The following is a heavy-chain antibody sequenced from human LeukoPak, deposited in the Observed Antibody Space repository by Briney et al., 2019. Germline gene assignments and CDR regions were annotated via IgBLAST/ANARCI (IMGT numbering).Heavy chain of an antibody. CDR1: GFTFSSYA. J-gene: IGHJ4*02. V-gene: IGHV3-30-3*01. Sequence: PGGSLRLSCAASGFTFSSYAMHWVRQAPGKGLEWVAVISYDGSNKYYADSVKGRFTISRDNSKNTLYLQMDSLRAEDTAVYYCARGGWFGELLTPFEYWGQGTLVTVSS. CDR3: ARGGWFGELLTPFEY. CDR2: ISYDGSNK. D-gene: IGHD3-10*01.